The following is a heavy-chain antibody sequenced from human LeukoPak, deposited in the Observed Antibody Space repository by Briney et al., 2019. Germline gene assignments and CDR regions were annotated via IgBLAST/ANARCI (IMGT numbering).Heavy chain of an antibody. V-gene: IGHV4-39*01. J-gene: IGHJ4*02. D-gene: IGHD4-17*01. Sequence: SETLSLTCTVSGGSISSSSYYWGWIRQPPGKGPEWIGSIYYSGSTYYNPSLKSRVTISADTSKNQFSLKLSSVTAADTAVYYCARRPDYGDYFFDYWGQGTLVTVSS. CDR2: IYYSGST. CDR3: ARRPDYGDYFFDY. CDR1: GGSISSSSYY.